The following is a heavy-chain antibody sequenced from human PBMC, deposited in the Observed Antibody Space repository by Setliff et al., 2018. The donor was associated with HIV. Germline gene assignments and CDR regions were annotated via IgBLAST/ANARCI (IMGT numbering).Heavy chain of an antibody. CDR2: ISAYNGDT. CDR3: ARRGVFDAFDI. D-gene: IGHD6-13*01. CDR1: GYTFTGYA. Sequence: ASVKVSCKASGYTFTGYAISWVRQAPGQGLEWLGWISAYNGDTGYAQKVQGRVSMTIDTSTSTAYMELRSLRSDDMAVYYCARRGVFDAFDIWGQGTMVTVSS. V-gene: IGHV1-18*03. J-gene: IGHJ3*02.